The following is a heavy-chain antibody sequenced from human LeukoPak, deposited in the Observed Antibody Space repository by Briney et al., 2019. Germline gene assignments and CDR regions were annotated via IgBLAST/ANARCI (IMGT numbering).Heavy chain of an antibody. D-gene: IGHD2-2*01. CDR2: INPSGGST. CDR3: ARVGKTQKDIVVVPAADDAFDI. J-gene: IGHJ3*02. Sequence: ASVKVSCKASGYTFTSYYMHWVRQAPGQGLEWMGIINPSGGSTSYAQKFQGRVTMTRDMSTSTVYMELSSLRSEDTAVYYCARVGKTQKDIVVVPAADDAFDIWGQGTMVTVSS. CDR1: GYTFTSYY. V-gene: IGHV1-46*01.